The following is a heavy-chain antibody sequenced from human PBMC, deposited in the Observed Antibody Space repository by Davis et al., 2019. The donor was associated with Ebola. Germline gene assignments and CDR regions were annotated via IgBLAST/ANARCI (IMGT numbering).Heavy chain of an antibody. D-gene: IGHD1-26*01. CDR1: GFTFSDYY. J-gene: IGHJ4*01. Sequence: PGGSLRLSCAASGFTFSDYYMSWIRQAPGKGLEWVSYISSSSSYTNYADSVKGRFTISRDNAKNSLYLQMNSLRAEDTAVYYCATALIPYSGSLLLPGYWGQGTLVTVSS. CDR3: ATALIPYSGSLLLPGY. CDR2: ISSSSSYT. V-gene: IGHV3-11*06.